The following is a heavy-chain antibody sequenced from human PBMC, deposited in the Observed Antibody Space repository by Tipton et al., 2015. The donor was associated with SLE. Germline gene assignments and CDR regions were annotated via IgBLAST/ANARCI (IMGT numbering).Heavy chain of an antibody. CDR1: GGTFSSYT. CDR3: ARAITIFEGWYFDL. CDR2: IIPILGIA. V-gene: IGHV1-69*09. Sequence: QLVQSGAEVKKPGSSVKVSCKASGGTFSSYTISWVRQAPGQGLEWMGRIIPILGIANYAQKFQGRVTITADKSTSTAYMELSSLRSEDTAVYYCARAITIFEGWYFDLWGRGTLVTVSS. D-gene: IGHD3-3*01. J-gene: IGHJ2*01.